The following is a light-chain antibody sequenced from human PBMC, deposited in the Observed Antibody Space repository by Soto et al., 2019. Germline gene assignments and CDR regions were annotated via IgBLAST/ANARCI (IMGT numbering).Light chain of an antibody. J-gene: IGKJ5*01. CDR1: QSVKSSY. V-gene: IGKV3-20*01. Sequence: EIVLTQSPRTLSLSRGERSTLPCRASQSVKSSYLAWYQHKPGQAPRLLIYGTSSRATGIPDRFSGSGSGTDFTLTISRLEPEDFAVYYCQQYGSSITFGQGTRLEI. CDR3: QQYGSSIT. CDR2: GTS.